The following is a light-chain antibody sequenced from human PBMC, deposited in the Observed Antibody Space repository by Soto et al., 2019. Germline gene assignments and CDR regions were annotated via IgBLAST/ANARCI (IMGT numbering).Light chain of an antibody. J-gene: IGKJ2*01. V-gene: IGKV3-11*01. CDR1: QSVSSY. CDR3: QQRSHWPRT. Sequence: EIVLTQSPATLSLSPGERAIISCRASQSVSSYLAWYQQKLGQTPRLLIYDASNRATGIPARFSGSGSGTDFTLTISSLEPEDIAVYYCQQRSHWPRTFGQGTKLEIK. CDR2: DAS.